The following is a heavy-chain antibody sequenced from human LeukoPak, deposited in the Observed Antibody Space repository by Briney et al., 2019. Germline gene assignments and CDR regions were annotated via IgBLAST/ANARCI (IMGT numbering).Heavy chain of an antibody. CDR3: AKSHESTVVVTGRGMDV. CDR1: GFTFSSYG. J-gene: IGHJ6*02. V-gene: IGHV3-30*18. CDR2: ISCDGSNK. Sequence: GGSLRLSCAASGFTFSSYGMHWVRQAPGKGLEWVAVISCDGSNKYYADSVKGRFTIYRDNSKNTLYLQMNSLRAEDTAVYYCAKSHESTVVVTGRGMDVWGQGTTVTVSS. D-gene: IGHD2-21*02.